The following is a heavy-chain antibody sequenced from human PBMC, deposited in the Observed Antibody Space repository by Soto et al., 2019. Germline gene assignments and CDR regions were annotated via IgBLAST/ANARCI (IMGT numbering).Heavy chain of an antibody. D-gene: IGHD3-9*01. V-gene: IGHV4-34*01. CDR1: GGSFSGYY. Sequence: QVQLQQWGAGLLYPSETLSLTFAVYGGSFSGYYCSWIRQPPGKGLEWIGEINHSGSTNYNPSLKSRVTISVDTSKNQFSLKLSSVTAADTAVYYCARGGGYDILTGYFPPFDYWGQGTLVTVSS. CDR3: ARGGGYDILTGYFPPFDY. CDR2: INHSGST. J-gene: IGHJ4*02.